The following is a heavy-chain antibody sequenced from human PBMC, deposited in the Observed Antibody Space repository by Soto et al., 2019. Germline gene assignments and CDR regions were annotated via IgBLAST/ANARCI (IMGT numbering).Heavy chain of an antibody. J-gene: IGHJ4*02. Sequence: QVQLVESGGGVVQPGRSLRLSCAASGFTFGNYAMHWVRQAPGKRLEWVAVISSDGSNKYYADSVKGRFTISRATSKNTLFLQMNSLRAQDTAVYYCARFKSCGGGSCYSSLAYWGQGTLGSVSS. CDR3: ARFKSCGGGSCYSSLAY. V-gene: IGHV3-30-3*01. D-gene: IGHD2-15*01. CDR1: GFTFGNYA. CDR2: ISSDGSNK.